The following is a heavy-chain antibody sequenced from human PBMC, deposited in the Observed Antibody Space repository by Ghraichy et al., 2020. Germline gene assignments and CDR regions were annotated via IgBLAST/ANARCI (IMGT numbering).Heavy chain of an antibody. J-gene: IGHJ4*02. D-gene: IGHD3-9*01. CDR1: GFIFDDYT. V-gene: IGHV3-43*01. Sequence: GGSLRLSCAASGFIFDDYTMHWVRQAPGKGLEWVSLITWDGGSTYYADSVKGRFTISRDNSKKSLYLQMNSLRIEDTALYYCTKGASQLIFSDYYFDYWGQGTLVTVSS. CDR2: ITWDGGST. CDR3: TKGASQLIFSDYYFDY.